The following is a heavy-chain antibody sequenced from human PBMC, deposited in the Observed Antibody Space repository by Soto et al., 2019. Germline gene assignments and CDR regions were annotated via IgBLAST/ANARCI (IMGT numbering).Heavy chain of an antibody. CDR2: INPRGGST. J-gene: IGHJ4*02. Sequence: ASVKVSCKASGYTFTSYYMHWVRQAPGQGLEWMGIINPRGGSTSYAQEFQGRVTMTRDTSTSTVYMGLSSLRSEDTAVYYCARGASIAVAGPQYFDYWGQGTLVTVSS. V-gene: IGHV1-46*01. CDR3: ARGASIAVAGPQYFDY. CDR1: GYTFTSYY. D-gene: IGHD6-19*01.